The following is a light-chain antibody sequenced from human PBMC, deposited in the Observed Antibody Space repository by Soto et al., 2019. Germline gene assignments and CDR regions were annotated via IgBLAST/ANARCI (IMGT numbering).Light chain of an antibody. CDR2: AAS. J-gene: IGKJ1*01. CDR1: QGISTF. CDR3: HQTDTIPET. Sequence: DIQMTQSPSSLSASVGDRVTITCRASQGISTFLNWYQQKPGKAPKLLIYAASTLQTGVPSRFSGSGSGTDFTLTISNLQPEDFATYYCHQTDTIPETFGQGTKVEIK. V-gene: IGKV1-39*01.